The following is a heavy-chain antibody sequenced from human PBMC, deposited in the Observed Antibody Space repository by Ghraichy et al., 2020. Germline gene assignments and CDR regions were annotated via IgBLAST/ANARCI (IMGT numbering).Heavy chain of an antibody. J-gene: IGHJ4*02. CDR2: ISSSSSTI. CDR1: GFTFSSYS. CDR3: ARDREKSDTAMGS. Sequence: GGSLRLSCAASGFTFSSYSMNWVRQAPGKGLEWVSYISSSSSTIYYADSVKGRFTISRDNAKNSLYLQMNSLRAEDTAVYYCARDREKSDTAMGSWGQGTLVIVSS. D-gene: IGHD5-18*01. V-gene: IGHV3-48*01.